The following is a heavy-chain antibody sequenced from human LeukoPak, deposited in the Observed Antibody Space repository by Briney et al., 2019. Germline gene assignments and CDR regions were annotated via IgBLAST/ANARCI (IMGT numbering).Heavy chain of an antibody. CDR1: GFTFTAYA. D-gene: IGHD3-10*01. J-gene: IGHJ4*02. Sequence: GGSLRLSCTASGFTFTAYAMTWVRQAPGKGLEWVSAISGSGGSTYYADSVKGRFTISRDNSKNTLYLQMNSLRAEDTAVYYCAKEVGYYYGSEKWGQGTLVTVSS. V-gene: IGHV3-23*01. CDR3: AKEVGYYYGSEK. CDR2: ISGSGGST.